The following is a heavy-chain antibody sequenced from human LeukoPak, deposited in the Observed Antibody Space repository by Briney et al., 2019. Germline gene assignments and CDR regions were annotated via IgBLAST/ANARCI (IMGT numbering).Heavy chain of an antibody. CDR1: GFTFSSYY. V-gene: IGHV1-46*01. J-gene: IGHJ5*02. Sequence: GASVKVSCKASGFTFSSYYMHWVRQAPGQGPEWMGLINPTGDSTFYAQKFQGRVTVTRDTSTSTVYMELSSLRSEDTAAYFCARDNSRREGGTTFWWFDPWGQGTLVTVSS. CDR3: ARDNSRREGGTTFWWFDP. D-gene: IGHD1-26*01. CDR2: INPTGDST.